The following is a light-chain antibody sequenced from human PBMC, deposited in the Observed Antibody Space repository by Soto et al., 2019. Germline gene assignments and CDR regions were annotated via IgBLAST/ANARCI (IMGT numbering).Light chain of an antibody. CDR3: QKYYSAPRT. CDR2: AAA. V-gene: IGKV1-27*01. CDR1: QGISNN. Sequence: DIQMTQSPSSLSASVGDRVTISCRASQGISNNLAWYQQKPGKVPKILIYAAATLQSGVPSRFSGSGSGTDFTLTISSLQPEDVATYYCQKYYSAPRTFGQGTKVEIK. J-gene: IGKJ1*01.